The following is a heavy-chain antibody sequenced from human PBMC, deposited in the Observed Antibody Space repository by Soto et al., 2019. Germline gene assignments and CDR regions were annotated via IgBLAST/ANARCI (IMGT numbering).Heavy chain of an antibody. CDR2: IKFDGSVK. CDR3: VKDGGYCSSATCYSPRNHYFDS. J-gene: IGHJ4*02. Sequence: LRLSCVASGFSFSDYWMSWVRQAPGKGPEWVANIKFDGSVKQYVDSVRGRFSISRDNFRNSLFLQMNSLRAGDTAIYYCVKDGGYCSSATCYSPRNHYFDSWGQGTLVTVSS. D-gene: IGHD2-2*01. CDR1: GFSFSDYW. V-gene: IGHV3-7*03.